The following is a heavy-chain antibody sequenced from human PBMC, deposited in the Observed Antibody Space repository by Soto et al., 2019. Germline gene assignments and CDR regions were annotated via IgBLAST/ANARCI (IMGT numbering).Heavy chain of an antibody. CDR1: GFTFISYA. D-gene: IGHD6-6*01. J-gene: IGHJ6*03. CDR3: AKASSSYYYYMDV. V-gene: IGHV3-23*01. CDR2: ISISGGTT. Sequence: GGSLRLSCAASGFTFISYAMSWVRQAPGKGLEWVSSISISGGTTYHADSVKGRFTISRDNSKNTLYLQMSSLRAEDTAVYYCAKASSSYYYYMDVWGKGTTVTVSS.